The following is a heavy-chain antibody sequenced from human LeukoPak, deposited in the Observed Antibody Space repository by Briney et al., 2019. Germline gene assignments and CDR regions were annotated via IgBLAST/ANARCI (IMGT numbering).Heavy chain of an antibody. CDR3: ARRPYSSSWYLPYDAFDI. CDR1: GGSISSSSYY. J-gene: IGHJ3*02. CDR2: IYYSGST. V-gene: IGHV4-39*01. Sequence: SETLSLTCTVSGGSISSSSYYWGWIRQPPGKGLEWIGSIYYSGSTYYNPSLKSRVTISVDTSKNQFSLKLSSVTAADTAVYYCARRPYSSSWYLPYDAFDIWGQGTIVTVSS. D-gene: IGHD6-13*01.